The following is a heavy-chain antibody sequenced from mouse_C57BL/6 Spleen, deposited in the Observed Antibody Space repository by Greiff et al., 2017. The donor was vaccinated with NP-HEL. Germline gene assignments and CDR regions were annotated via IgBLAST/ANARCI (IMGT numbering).Heavy chain of an antibody. Sequence: QVQLKQPGAELVKPGASVKLSCKASGYTFTSYWMHWVKQRPGQGLEWIGMIHPNSGSTNYNEKFKSKATLTVDKSSSTAYMQLSSLTSEDSAVYYCASQGYDYGGAYWGQGTLVTVSA. D-gene: IGHD2-4*01. CDR3: ASQGYDYGGAY. J-gene: IGHJ3*01. CDR1: GYTFTSYW. V-gene: IGHV1-64*01. CDR2: IHPNSGST.